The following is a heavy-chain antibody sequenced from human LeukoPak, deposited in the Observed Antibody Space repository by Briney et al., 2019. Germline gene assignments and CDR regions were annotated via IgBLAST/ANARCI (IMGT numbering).Heavy chain of an antibody. V-gene: IGHV3-30*02. CDR3: AKRGYSSSFRPGGSWFDP. CDR2: IRYDGSNK. CDR1: GFTFSSYG. J-gene: IGHJ5*02. Sequence: PGGSLRLSCAASGFTFSSYGMHWVRQAPGKGLEWVAFIRYDGSNKYYADSVKGRFTISRDNSKNTLYLQMNSLRAEDTAVYYCAKRGYSSSFRPGGSWFDPWGQGTLVTVSS. D-gene: IGHD6-13*01.